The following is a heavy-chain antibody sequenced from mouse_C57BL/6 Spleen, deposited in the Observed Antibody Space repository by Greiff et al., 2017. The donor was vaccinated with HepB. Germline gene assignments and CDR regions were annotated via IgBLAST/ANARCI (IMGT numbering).Heavy chain of an antibody. J-gene: IGHJ2*01. V-gene: IGHV1-5*01. D-gene: IGHD1-1*01. CDR3: TREDYGSSFDY. Sequence: EVQLQQSGTVLARPGASVKMSCKTSGYTFTSYWVHWVNQRPGQGLEWIGTIYPGNSDTSYNQKFKGKAKLTAVTSASTAYMEFSSLTNEDSAVYYCTREDYGSSFDYRGQGTTLTVSS. CDR2: IYPGNSDT. CDR1: GYTFTSYW.